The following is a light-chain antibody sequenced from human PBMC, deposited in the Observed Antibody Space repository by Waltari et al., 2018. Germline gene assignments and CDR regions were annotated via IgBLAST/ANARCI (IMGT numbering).Light chain of an antibody. J-gene: IGLJ3*02. V-gene: IGLV2-14*01. Sequence: QSALTQPASVSGSPGQSITISCTGTSSDVGFYNYVSWYQQPPGKAPKLIIYDVSERPSAVSDRFSVSKSGNTASLTISGLQAEDEADYYCNSYTGSSSWVFGGGTKLTVL. CDR1: SSDVGFYNY. CDR2: DVS. CDR3: NSYTGSSSWV.